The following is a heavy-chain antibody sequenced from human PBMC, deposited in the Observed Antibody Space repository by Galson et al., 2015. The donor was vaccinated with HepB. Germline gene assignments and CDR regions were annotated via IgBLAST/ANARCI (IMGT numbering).Heavy chain of an antibody. D-gene: IGHD3-10*01. V-gene: IGHV3-23*01. J-gene: IGHJ4*02. CDR2: ISGSGGST. CDR1: GFTFSSYA. Sequence: SLRLSCAASGFTFSSYAMSWVRQAPGKGLEWVSAISGSGGSTYYADSVKGRFTISRDNSKNTLYLQMNSLRAEDTAVYYCAVENFYYYGSGSYSPSFDYWGQGTLVTVSS. CDR3: AVENFYYYGSGSYSPSFDY.